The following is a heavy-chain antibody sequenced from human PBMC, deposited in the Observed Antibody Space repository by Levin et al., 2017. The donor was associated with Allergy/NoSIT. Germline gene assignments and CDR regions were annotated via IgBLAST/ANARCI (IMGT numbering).Heavy chain of an antibody. CDR1: GDSIASHF. V-gene: IGHV4-59*08. CDR3: AGHLRICDSGGWSPYRWFDL. D-gene: IGHD3-22*01. J-gene: IGHJ5*02. Sequence: SETLSLTCIVSGDSIASHFWRWIRQPPGKGLECLGYIHNSGTTSYNPSLTSRVTMSLDTSKGHFSLNLKSVTAADTALSYCAGHLRICDSGGWSPYRWFDLWGQGIMVTVSS. CDR2: IHNSGTT.